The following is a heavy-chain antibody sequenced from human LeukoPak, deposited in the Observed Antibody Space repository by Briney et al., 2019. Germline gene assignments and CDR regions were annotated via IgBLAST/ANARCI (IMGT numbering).Heavy chain of an antibody. CDR3: ARAYSNGWYPFDA. D-gene: IGHD6-19*01. CDR2: ISYDGSNK. CDR1: GFTFNSYA. J-gene: IGHJ4*02. V-gene: IGHV3-30-3*01. Sequence: GGSLRLSCAASGFTFNSYAMHWVRQAPVKGLEWVAAISYDGSNKYYADSVKGRFTISRDNSKNTLYLQMNSLRAEDTAVYYCARAYSNGWYPFDAWGQGTLVTVSS.